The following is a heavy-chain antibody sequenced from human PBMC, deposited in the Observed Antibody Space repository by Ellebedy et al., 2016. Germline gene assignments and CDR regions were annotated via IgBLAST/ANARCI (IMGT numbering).Heavy chain of an antibody. Sequence: GSLRLXXTVSGYSISSGHYWGWIRQPPGKGLEWIGSIYLSGSTYYNPSLQSRVTISVDTSKNHFSLKLSSVTPADTAVYHCARVKLLWFEDPGSDYYYGMDVWGQGTTVTVSS. V-gene: IGHV4-38-2*02. CDR1: GYSISSGHY. J-gene: IGHJ6*02. D-gene: IGHD3-10*01. CDR2: IYLSGST. CDR3: ARVKLLWFEDPGSDYYYGMDV.